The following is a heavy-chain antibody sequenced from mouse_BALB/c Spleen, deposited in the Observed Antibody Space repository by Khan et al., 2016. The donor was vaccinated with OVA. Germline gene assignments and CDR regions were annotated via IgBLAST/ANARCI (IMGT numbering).Heavy chain of an antibody. D-gene: IGHD2-3*01. CDR2: ISSGSTTI. J-gene: IGHJ4*01. Sequence: EVELVESGGNLVQPGGSRKLSCAASGFTFSGFGMHWVRQAPEKGLEWVAYISSGSTTIYYADTVKGRFTISRDNPTNTLLLQMTSLRSEDTAMXYCSRRRSFEGYYACAMAYWGQGTSVTVSS. CDR1: GFTFSGFG. V-gene: IGHV5-17*02. CDR3: SRRRSFEGYYACAMAY.